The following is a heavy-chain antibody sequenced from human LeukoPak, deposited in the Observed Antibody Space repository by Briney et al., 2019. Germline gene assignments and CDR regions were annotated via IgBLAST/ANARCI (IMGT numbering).Heavy chain of an antibody. V-gene: IGHV1-8*03. D-gene: IGHD2-8*01. CDR2: MNPNSGNT. Sequence: ASVKVSCKASGYTLTSYDIDWVRQATGQGLEWMGWMNPNSGNTGYAQKFQGRVTITRNTSISTAYMELSSLRSEDTAVYYCARGLTNHNYYYYMDVWGKGTTVTVSS. CDR1: GYTLTSYD. J-gene: IGHJ6*03. CDR3: ARGLTNHNYYYYMDV.